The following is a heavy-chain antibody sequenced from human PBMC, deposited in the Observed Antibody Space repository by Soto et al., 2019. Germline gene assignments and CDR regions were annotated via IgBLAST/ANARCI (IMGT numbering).Heavy chain of an antibody. CDR1: GFTFSIYA. D-gene: IGHD4-4*01. CDR3: AIGAPTTVKYSDD. J-gene: IGHJ4*02. CDR2: IRGDGSGT. Sequence: VGSLRLSCAASGFTFSIYAMSWVRQAPGKGLEWVSTIRGDGSGTTYADFVRGRFTISRDNSRNTLYLQMNSLRADDTAIYYFAIGAPTTVKYSDDLGQGTLVSVS. V-gene: IGHV3-23*01.